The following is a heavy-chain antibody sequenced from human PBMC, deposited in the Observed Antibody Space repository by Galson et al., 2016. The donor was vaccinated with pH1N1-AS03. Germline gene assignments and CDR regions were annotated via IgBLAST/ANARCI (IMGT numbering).Heavy chain of an antibody. CDR1: GVSVPSSGLA. Sequence: PALVTPTQTLTLTCSLSGVSVPSSGLAVGWFRLPPGKALEWRALIYWDDAKRFSPSLRNRLTITKDTSRNQAVLTVTNVDPLDTATYFCALPNSWGNAFEIWGPGTMVTVAS. CDR3: ALPNSWGNAFEI. J-gene: IGHJ3*02. CDR2: IYWDDAK. V-gene: IGHV2-5*02. D-gene: IGHD3-16*01.